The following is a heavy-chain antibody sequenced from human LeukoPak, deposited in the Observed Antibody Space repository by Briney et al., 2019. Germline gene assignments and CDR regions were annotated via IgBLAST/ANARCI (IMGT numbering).Heavy chain of an antibody. V-gene: IGHV3-30-3*01. CDR1: GFTFSSHE. CDR3: ARDHGSGSYFFDY. D-gene: IGHD3-10*01. Sequence: GGSLRLSCAASGFTFSSHEMHWVRQAPGKGLEWVAVISYDGSAKFYADSVKGRFTISRDNSKLYLQMNSLRAEDTAVYFCARDHGSGSYFFDYWGQGTQVTVSA. CDR2: ISYDGSAK. J-gene: IGHJ4*02.